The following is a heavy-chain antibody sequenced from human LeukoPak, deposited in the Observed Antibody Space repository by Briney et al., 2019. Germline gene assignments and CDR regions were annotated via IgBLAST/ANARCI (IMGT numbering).Heavy chain of an antibody. CDR3: ARGHHQVALHAFDV. CDR2: INHSGST. V-gene: IGHV4-34*01. D-gene: IGHD2-15*01. Sequence: PSETPSLTCAVYGGSFSGHYWSWIRQSPGKGLEWIGEINHSGSTSYNPSLESRVTMGVDTSKNQFSLKLTSVTAADTAVYYCARGHHQVALHAFDVWGRGTPVTVSS. CDR1: GGSFSGHY. J-gene: IGHJ3*01.